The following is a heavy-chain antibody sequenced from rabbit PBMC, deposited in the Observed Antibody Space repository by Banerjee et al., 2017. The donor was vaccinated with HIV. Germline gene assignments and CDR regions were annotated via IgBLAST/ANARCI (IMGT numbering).Heavy chain of an antibody. J-gene: IGHJ3*01. CDR2: IYPDYGST. Sequence: QQQLEESGGDLVKPEGSLTLTCTASGFSFSNKFVICWVRQAPGKGLEWIAYIYPDYGSTDYASWVNGRFTISLDNAQNTVFLQMTGLTAADTATYFCLRRWHSTDLWGQGTLVTVS. V-gene: IGHV1S45*01. CDR1: GFSFSNKFV. CDR3: LRRWHSTDL. D-gene: IGHD7-1*01.